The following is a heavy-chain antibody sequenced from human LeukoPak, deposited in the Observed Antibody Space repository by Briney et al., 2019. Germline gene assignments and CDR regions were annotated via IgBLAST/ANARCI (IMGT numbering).Heavy chain of an antibody. Sequence: GGSLRLSCTASGFTFSSYWMSWVRQAPGKGLEWVANIKQDGSEKYYVDSVKGRFTISRDNAKNSLYLQMNSLRAEDTAVYYCARQSGVRGVITENYYYYGLDVRGKGTTVTVSS. CDR3: ARQSGVRGVITENYYYYGLDV. J-gene: IGHJ6*04. D-gene: IGHD3-10*01. CDR2: IKQDGSEK. V-gene: IGHV3-7*03. CDR1: GFTFSSYW.